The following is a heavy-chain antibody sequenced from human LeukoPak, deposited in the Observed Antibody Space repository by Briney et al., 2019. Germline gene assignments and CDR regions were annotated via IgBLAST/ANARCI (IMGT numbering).Heavy chain of an antibody. D-gene: IGHD5-18*01. V-gene: IGHV3-49*04. CDR3: TGTAMVTTDIDY. CDR2: IRSKAYGGTT. J-gene: IGHJ4*02. CDR1: GFTFSSYG. Sequence: GGSLRLSCAASGFTFSSYGLNWVRQAPGKGLEWVGFIRSKAYGGTTEYAASVKGRFTISRDDSKSIAYLQMNSLKTEDTAVYYCTGTAMVTTDIDYWGQGTLVTVSS.